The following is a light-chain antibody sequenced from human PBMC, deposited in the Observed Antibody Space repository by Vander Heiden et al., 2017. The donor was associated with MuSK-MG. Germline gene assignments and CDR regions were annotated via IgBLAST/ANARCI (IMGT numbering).Light chain of an antibody. CDR2: GAS. CDR1: QSRSRN. V-gene: IGKV3-15*01. Sequence: EIVMAQSPATLSVSPGETVTVSCRASQSRSRNLAWYQQKPCQPPRLLIYGASTRATGIPARLSRSGSGTEFTLTISSLQSEDFTVYYCQQDYNCLITFGQGTRLEIK. CDR3: QQDYNCLIT. J-gene: IGKJ5*01.